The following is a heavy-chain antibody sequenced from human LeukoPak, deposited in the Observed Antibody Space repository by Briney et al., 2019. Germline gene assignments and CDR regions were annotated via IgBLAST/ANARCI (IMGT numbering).Heavy chain of an antibody. J-gene: IGHJ4*02. Sequence: GGSLRLSCAASGFTFSSYAMSWVRQAPGKGLEWVSAIRGSSGDTYYADSVKGRFTISRDNSKNTLYLQMSSLRAEDTAVYYCAKDKAGSTAYFFDVWGQGTLVTVSS. CDR2: IRGSSGDT. V-gene: IGHV3-23*01. CDR1: GFTFSSYA. D-gene: IGHD6-19*01. CDR3: AKDKAGSTAYFFDV.